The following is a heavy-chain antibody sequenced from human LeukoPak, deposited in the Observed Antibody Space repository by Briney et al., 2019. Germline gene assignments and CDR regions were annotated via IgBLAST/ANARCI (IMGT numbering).Heavy chain of an antibody. J-gene: IGHJ4*02. CDR3: ARGPSGYHNT. D-gene: IGHD5-12*01. CDR2: IREDGSET. Sequence: PGGSLRLSCAASGFNFSYSWMSWVRQAPGKGLEWVANIREDGSETYYADSVMGRFTISRDNAENSLFLQMTSLRGEDTAVYFCARGPSGYHNTGGQGTLVTVSS. V-gene: IGHV3-7*01. CDR1: GFNFSYSW.